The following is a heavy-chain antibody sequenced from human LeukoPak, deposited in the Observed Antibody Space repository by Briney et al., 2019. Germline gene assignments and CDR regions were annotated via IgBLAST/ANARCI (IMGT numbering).Heavy chain of an antibody. Sequence: GASVKVPCKASGYTFTSYAMHWVRQAPGQRLEWMGWINAGNGNTKYSQKFQGRVTITRDTSASTAYMELSSLRSEDTAVYYCARVPCGGDCYSGHYYYGMDVWGQGTTVTVSS. CDR1: GYTFTSYA. J-gene: IGHJ6*02. D-gene: IGHD2-21*02. CDR3: ARVPCGGDCYSGHYYYGMDV. CDR2: INAGNGNT. V-gene: IGHV1-3*01.